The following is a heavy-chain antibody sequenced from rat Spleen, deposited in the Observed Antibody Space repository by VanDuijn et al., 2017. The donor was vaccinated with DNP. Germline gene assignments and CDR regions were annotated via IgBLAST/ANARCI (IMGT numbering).Heavy chain of an antibody. CDR3: ARGLNYGGYIYSWYFDF. CDR1: GYSITSNY. V-gene: IGHV3-1*01. D-gene: IGHD1-11*01. J-gene: IGHJ1*01. CDR2: INYSGTT. Sequence: EVQLQESGPGHVKPSQSLSLTCSVTGYSITSNYWGWIRKFPGNKMEWMGYINYSGTTAYNPSLRSRISITRDTSKNQFFLQLNSVTTEDTATYYCARGLNYGGYIYSWYFDFWGPGTMVTVSS.